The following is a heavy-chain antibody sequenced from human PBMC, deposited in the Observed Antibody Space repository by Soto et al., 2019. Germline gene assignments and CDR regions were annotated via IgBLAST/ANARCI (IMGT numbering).Heavy chain of an antibody. V-gene: IGHV1-2*04. D-gene: IGHD6-19*01. Sequence: VSVKVSSKASGYTFTGYYMHWVRQAPGQGLEWMGWINPNSGGTNYAQKFQGWVTMTRDTSISTAYMELSRLRSDDTAVYYCARFSSGWYSGYYYGMDVWGQGTTVPVSS. CDR2: INPNSGGT. CDR1: GYTFTGYY. J-gene: IGHJ6*02. CDR3: ARFSSGWYSGYYYGMDV.